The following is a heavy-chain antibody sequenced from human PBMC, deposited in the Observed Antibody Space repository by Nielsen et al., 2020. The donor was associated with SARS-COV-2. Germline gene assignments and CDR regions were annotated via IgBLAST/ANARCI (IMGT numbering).Heavy chain of an antibody. CDR3: ARQGLWFPPEYYFDY. Sequence: SETLSLTCTVSGGSISSGGYYWSWIRQHPGKGLEWTGYIYYSGSTYYNPSLKSRVTISVDTSKNQFSLKLSSVTAADTAVYYCARQGLWFPPEYYFDYWGQGTLVTVSS. J-gene: IGHJ4*02. CDR1: GGSISSGGYY. D-gene: IGHD3-10*01. CDR2: IYYSGST. V-gene: IGHV4-31*03.